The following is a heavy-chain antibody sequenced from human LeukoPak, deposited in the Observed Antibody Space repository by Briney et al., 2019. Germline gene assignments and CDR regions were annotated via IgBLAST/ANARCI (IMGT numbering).Heavy chain of an antibody. CDR1: GGSISSFY. Sequence: SETLSLTCILSGGSISSFYWSWLRQSPGERLEWIGYVYYTGATNYNPSLRSRVTMSVDMSKNEFSLKLKSVTAADTGIYFCAGLSYYYMDVWGKGTPVAVSS. CDR3: AGLSYYYMDV. CDR2: VYYTGAT. V-gene: IGHV4-59*08. J-gene: IGHJ6*03.